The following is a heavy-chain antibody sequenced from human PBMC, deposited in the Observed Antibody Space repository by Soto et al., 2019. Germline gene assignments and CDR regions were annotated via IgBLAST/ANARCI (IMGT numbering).Heavy chain of an antibody. Sequence: SETLSLTCSVSGASVSSGSYYWSWIRQPPGKGLEWIGYIYYSGSTKYNPSLKSRVIISVDTSKNQFSLNLRSVTAADTAVYYCARDSGGDWGGYWIDPWGQGALVTVSS. CDR3: ARDSGGDWGGYWIDP. V-gene: IGHV4-61*01. D-gene: IGHD3-3*01. CDR1: GASVSSGSYY. CDR2: IYYSGST. J-gene: IGHJ5*02.